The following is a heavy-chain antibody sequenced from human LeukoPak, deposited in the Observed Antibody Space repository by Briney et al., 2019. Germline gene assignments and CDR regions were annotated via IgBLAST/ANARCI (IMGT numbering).Heavy chain of an antibody. V-gene: IGHV4-59*01. CDR3: ARLARGYCSGGSCYSLDY. J-gene: IGHJ4*02. D-gene: IGHD2-15*01. Sequence: SETLSLTYTVSGGSISSYYWSWIRQPPGKGLEWIGYIYHSGSTNYNPSLKSRVTISVDTSKNQFSLKLSSVTAADTAVYYCARLARGYCSGGSCYSLDYWGQGTLVTVSS. CDR2: IYHSGST. CDR1: GGSISSYY.